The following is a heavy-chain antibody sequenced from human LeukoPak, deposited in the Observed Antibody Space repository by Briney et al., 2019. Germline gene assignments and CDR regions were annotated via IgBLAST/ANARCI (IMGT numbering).Heavy chain of an antibody. J-gene: IGHJ5*02. D-gene: IGHD3-3*01. Sequence: SETLSLTCTVTGDSFTGTNHHWGWIRQPPGKGLEWIGSVFHSGSTYYNPSLKSRVGISIDTSKNQFSLNVTSVTAADTARYYCAREIEEGQRITVSGMVIMVWFDHWGQGTLVTVSS. CDR3: AREIEEGQRITVSGMVIMVWFDH. CDR2: VFHSGST. V-gene: IGHV4-39*07. CDR1: GDSFTGTNHH.